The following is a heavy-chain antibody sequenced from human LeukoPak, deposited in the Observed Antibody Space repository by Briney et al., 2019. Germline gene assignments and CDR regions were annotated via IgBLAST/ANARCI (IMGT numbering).Heavy chain of an antibody. J-gene: IGHJ6*02. CDR3: ARGYSPYYDILTGYFYLSKYYYYYYGMDV. CDR1: GYTFTSYY. D-gene: IGHD3-9*01. CDR2: INPSGGST. V-gene: IGHV1-46*01. Sequence: ASVKVSCKASGYTFTSYYMHWVRQAPGQGLEWMGIINPSGGSTSYAQKFQGRVTMTRNTSISTAYMELSSLRSEDTAVYYCARGYSPYYDILTGYFYLSKYYYYYYGMDVWGQGTTVTVSS.